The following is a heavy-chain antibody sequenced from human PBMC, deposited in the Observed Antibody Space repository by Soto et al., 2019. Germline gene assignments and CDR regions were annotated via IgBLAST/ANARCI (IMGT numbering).Heavy chain of an antibody. Sequence: QVQLVQSGAEVKKPGSSVKVSCKASGGTFSSYTISWVRQAPGQGLEWMGRIIPILGIANYAQKFQGRVTITADKSTSTDYMELSSLRSEDTAVYYCARVGGDIVVVPAAIHAFDIWGQGTMVTVSS. CDR1: GGTFSSYT. D-gene: IGHD2-2*02. CDR2: IIPILGIA. J-gene: IGHJ3*02. V-gene: IGHV1-69*02. CDR3: ARVGGDIVVVPAAIHAFDI.